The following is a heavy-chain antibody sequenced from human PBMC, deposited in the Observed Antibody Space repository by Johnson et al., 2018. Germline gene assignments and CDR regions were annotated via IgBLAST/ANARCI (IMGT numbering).Heavy chain of an antibody. D-gene: IGHD2-21*01. V-gene: IGHV3-66*02. CDR2: IYAGGAT. CDR1: GFTVSSNY. Sequence: VQLVQSGGGLVQPGESXRLSCAASGFTVSSNYMTWVRQAPGKGLEWVSVIYAGGATYYADSVKGRLTISRDNSKNTLYLQMNGLRAEDTDVYYCARGKLLIGDALDIWGQGTMVTVSS. CDR3: ARGKLLIGDALDI. J-gene: IGHJ3*02.